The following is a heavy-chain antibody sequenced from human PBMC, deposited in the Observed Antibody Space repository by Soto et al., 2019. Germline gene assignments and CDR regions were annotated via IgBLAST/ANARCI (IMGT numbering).Heavy chain of an antibody. D-gene: IGHD2-21*01. J-gene: IGHJ4*02. V-gene: IGHV3-23*01. CDR1: GFTFNNIP. CDR3: VKRNCGNCPWSS. CDR2: INENGGST. Sequence: EVHLLESGGGLVQPGGSLRLSCAASGFTFNNIPIGWVRQAPGKGLKYVSSINENGGSTFYADSVKGRFTISRDNSKSTLHLQMNSLRADDTAVYYCVKRNCGNCPWSSWGQGTLVTVSS.